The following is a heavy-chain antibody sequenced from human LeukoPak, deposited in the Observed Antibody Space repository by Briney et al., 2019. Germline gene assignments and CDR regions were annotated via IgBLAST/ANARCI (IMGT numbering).Heavy chain of an antibody. CDR3: ARSDGTYTWYFDV. J-gene: IGHJ2*01. D-gene: IGHD4-11*01. CDR1: EYSITSGYS. Sequence: SSETLSLTCTVSEYSITSGYSWGWIRQPPGKGLEWIGSAYHSGGTYYNPSLKSRVTISIDTSKNQSSLRLNSVTAADTAVYYCARSDGTYTWYFDVWGRGTLVTVSS. V-gene: IGHV4-38-2*02. CDR2: AYHSGGT.